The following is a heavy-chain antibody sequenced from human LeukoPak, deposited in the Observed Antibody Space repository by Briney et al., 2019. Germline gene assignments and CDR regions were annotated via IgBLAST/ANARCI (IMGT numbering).Heavy chain of an antibody. CDR1: GGSISSYY. CDR2: IYYSGST. J-gene: IGHJ6*02. D-gene: IGHD1-1*01. V-gene: IGHV4-59*01. CDR3: ARAVLDCYYYYGMDV. Sequence: SETLSLTCTVSGGSISSYYWSWIRQPPGKGLEWIGYIYYSGSTNYNPSLKSRVTISVDTSKNQFSLKLSSVTAADTAVYYCARAVLDCYYYYGMDVWGQGTTVTVSS.